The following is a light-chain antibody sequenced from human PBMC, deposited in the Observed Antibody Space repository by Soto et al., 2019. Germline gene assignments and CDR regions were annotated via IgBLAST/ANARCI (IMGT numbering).Light chain of an antibody. Sequence: QLVLTQPPSVSGAPGQRVTISCTGSSSNIGAGYDVHWYQQLPGTAPKLLIYANSIRPSGVPDRFSGSKSGTSASLAITGLQAEDEADYYCQSYDSSLSGSVFGGGTKFTVL. J-gene: IGLJ3*02. CDR1: SSNIGAGYD. V-gene: IGLV1-40*01. CDR3: QSYDSSLSGSV. CDR2: ANS.